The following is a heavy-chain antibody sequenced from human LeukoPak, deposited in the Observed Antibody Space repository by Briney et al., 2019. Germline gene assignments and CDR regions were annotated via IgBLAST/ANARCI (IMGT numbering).Heavy chain of an antibody. V-gene: IGHV3-7*01. CDR1: RFSFSSHW. D-gene: IGHD1-26*01. Sequence: GGSLRLSCVASRFSFSSHWMTWVRQAPGKGLEWVANIKEDGREKYYADSVKGRFTISRDNAKNSLYLQMNSLRGEDTAVYYRAKTIVGSNVFDIWGQGTLVTVSS. CDR2: IKEDGREK. J-gene: IGHJ3*02. CDR3: AKTIVGSNVFDI.